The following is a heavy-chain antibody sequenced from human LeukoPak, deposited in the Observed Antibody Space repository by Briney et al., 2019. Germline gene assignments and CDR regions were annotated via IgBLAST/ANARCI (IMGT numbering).Heavy chain of an antibody. CDR2: IYYSGSP. V-gene: IGHV4-59*01. CDR1: GGSISSYY. CDR3: ARVPVAGNYYYYYMDV. J-gene: IGHJ6*03. D-gene: IGHD6-19*01. Sequence: SETLSLTCTVSGGSISSYYRSWIRQPPGKGLEWIGYIYYSGSPNHNPSLKSRVTISVDTSKNQFSLKLSSVTAADTAVYYCARVPVAGNYYYYYMDVWGKGTTVTVSS.